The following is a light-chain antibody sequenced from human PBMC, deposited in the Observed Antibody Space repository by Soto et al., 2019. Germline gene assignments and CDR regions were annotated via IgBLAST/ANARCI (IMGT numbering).Light chain of an antibody. J-gene: IGKJ1*01. CDR2: AAS. CDR1: QGISTS. Sequence: DIQMTQSPSSLSESAGDRVTITCRASQGISTSLNWYQQKPGKAPKLLIYAASSLQSGVPSRFSGSGSETDFTLTISSLQPEDFATYSCQQSYNTTWTFGQGTKVDIK. V-gene: IGKV1-39*01. CDR3: QQSYNTTWT.